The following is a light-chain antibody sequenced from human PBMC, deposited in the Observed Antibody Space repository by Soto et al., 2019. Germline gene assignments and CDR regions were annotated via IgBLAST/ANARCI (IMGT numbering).Light chain of an antibody. CDR2: TTS. V-gene: IGKV3-20*01. CDR3: QQYVTSPFT. CDR1: QSISVTY. J-gene: IGKJ3*01. Sequence: EIVLTQSPGTLSLSPGERATLSCRASQSISVTYLAWYQQKPGQAPRLLIYTTSIRATGIPDRFSGSGSGTDFTLTISRLEPEDFAVYYCQQYVTSPFTFGPGTKVDIK.